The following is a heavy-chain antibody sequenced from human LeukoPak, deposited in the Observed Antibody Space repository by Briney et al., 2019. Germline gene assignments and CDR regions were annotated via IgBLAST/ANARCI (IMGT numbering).Heavy chain of an antibody. V-gene: IGHV3-21*01. CDR2: ISSSSSYI. Sequence: PGGSLRLSCAASGFTFSSYSMNWVRQAPGKGLEWVSSISSSSSYIYYADSVKGRFTISRDNAKNSLYLQMNSLRAEDTAVYYCAKDIRDYYDSSGLDYWGQGTLVTVSS. CDR1: GFTFSSYS. J-gene: IGHJ4*02. CDR3: AKDIRDYYDSSGLDY. D-gene: IGHD3-22*01.